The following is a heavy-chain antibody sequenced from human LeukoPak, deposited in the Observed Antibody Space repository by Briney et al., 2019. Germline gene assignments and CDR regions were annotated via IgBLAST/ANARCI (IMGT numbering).Heavy chain of an antibody. D-gene: IGHD2-8*02. CDR2: ISSSSSTI. J-gene: IGHJ6*03. CDR1: GFTFSSYS. V-gene: IGHV3-48*01. Sequence: GGSLRLSCAASGFTFSSYSMNWVRQAPGKGLEWVSYISSSSSTIYYADSVKGRFTISRDNAKNSLYLQMNSLRAEDTAVYYCARDGTVDGRDYYYYYMDVWGKGTTVTIFS. CDR3: ARDGTVDGRDYYYYYMDV.